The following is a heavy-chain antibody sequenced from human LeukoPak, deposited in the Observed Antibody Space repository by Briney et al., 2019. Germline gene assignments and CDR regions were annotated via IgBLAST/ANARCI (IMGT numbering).Heavy chain of an antibody. CDR2: ISGGGETT. Sequence: GGSLRLSCAASGFTFNSYEMNWVRQAPGRGLEWVSYISGGGETTYYADSVKGRFTIFRDNTKNSLSLQMNSLRAEDTAVYYCARDRGGGKPFDYWGQGTLVTVSS. CDR1: GFTFNSYE. CDR3: ARDRGGGKPFDY. V-gene: IGHV3-48*03. J-gene: IGHJ4*02. D-gene: IGHD3-16*01.